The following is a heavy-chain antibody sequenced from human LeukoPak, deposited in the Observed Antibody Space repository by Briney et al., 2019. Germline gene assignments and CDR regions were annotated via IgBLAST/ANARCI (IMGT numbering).Heavy chain of an antibody. CDR3: AREGSSTSSTYDY. D-gene: IGHD2-2*01. Sequence: SETLSLTCGVSGYSISSGYYWGWIRQPPGKGLEWIGSIYHSGSTYYNPSLKSRVTISVDTSKNQFSLKLSSVTAADTAVYYCAREGSSTSSTYDYWGQGTLVTVSS. J-gene: IGHJ4*02. V-gene: IGHV4-38-2*01. CDR1: GYSISSGYY. CDR2: IYHSGST.